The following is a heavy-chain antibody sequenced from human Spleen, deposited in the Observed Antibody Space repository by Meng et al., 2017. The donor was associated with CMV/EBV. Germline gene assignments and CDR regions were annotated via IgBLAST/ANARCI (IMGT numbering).Heavy chain of an antibody. Sequence: SVQVSCKASGGTFSSYAISWVRQAPGQGLEWMGGIIPILGIANYAQKFQGRVTITADKSTSTAYMELSSLRSEDTAVYYCARDLITMVRGVIDYYYGMDVWGQGTTVTVSS. CDR2: IIPILGIA. D-gene: IGHD3-10*01. CDR3: ARDLITMVRGVIDYYYGMDV. CDR1: GGTFSSYA. V-gene: IGHV1-69*10. J-gene: IGHJ6*02.